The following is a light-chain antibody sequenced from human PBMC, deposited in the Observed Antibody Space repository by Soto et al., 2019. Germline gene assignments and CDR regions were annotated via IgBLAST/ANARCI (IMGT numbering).Light chain of an antibody. CDR1: GGSIASNY. CDR2: EDN. Sequence: LTQPHSMSESPGKTVTISCTGSGGSIASNYVQWYQQRPGSAPTTVIYEDNQRPSGVPDRFSASIASSSNSASLTISGLKTEDEADYYCQSYDSGNRGVFGGGTKLTVL. CDR3: QSYDSGNRGV. J-gene: IGLJ2*01. V-gene: IGLV6-57*02.